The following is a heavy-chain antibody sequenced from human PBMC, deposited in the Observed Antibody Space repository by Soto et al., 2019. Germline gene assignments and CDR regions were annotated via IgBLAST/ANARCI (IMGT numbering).Heavy chain of an antibody. V-gene: IGHV3-30*18. CDR3: AKEVAGCTNGVCYTYYYYHGMDV. J-gene: IGHJ6*02. CDR1: GFTFSSYG. D-gene: IGHD2-8*01. Sequence: GGSLRLSCAASGFTFSSYGMHWVRQAPGKGLEWVAVISYDGSNKYYADSVKGRFTISRDNSKNTLYLQMNSLRAEDTAVYYCAKEVAGCTNGVCYTYYYYHGMDVWGQGTTVTVSS. CDR2: ISYDGSNK.